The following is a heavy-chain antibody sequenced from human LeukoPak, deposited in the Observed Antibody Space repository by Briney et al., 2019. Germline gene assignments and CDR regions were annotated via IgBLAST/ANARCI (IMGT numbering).Heavy chain of an antibody. CDR2: LSISSTYT. Sequence: GGSLRLSCAASGFTFSDYYMTWIRQAPGKGLEWVSYLSISSTYTHYADSVKGRFTISRDNAKNSLYLQMNSLRAEDTAVYYCARAAHYDILTGSPYHFDYWGQGTLVTVSS. CDR3: ARAAHYDILTGSPYHFDY. V-gene: IGHV3-11*05. CDR1: GFTFSDYY. J-gene: IGHJ4*02. D-gene: IGHD3-9*01.